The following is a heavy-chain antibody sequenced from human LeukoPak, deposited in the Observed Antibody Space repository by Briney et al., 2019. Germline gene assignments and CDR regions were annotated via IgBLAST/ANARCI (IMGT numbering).Heavy chain of an antibody. CDR2: IYYTGST. Sequence: PSETLSLTCIVSGGSISNYYWNWIRQPPGKGLEWVGYIYYTGSTNYNPSLKSRVTISVDTSKNQISLKLTSVTAADTAVYYCARAHISVAGTLGYWGQGTLVTVSS. V-gene: IGHV4-59*01. CDR3: ARAHISVAGTLGY. CDR1: GGSISNYY. J-gene: IGHJ4*02. D-gene: IGHD6-19*01.